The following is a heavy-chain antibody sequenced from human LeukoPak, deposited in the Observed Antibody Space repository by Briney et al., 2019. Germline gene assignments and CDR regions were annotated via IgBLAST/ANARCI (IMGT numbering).Heavy chain of an antibody. Sequence: RTGGSLSLSCAASGFTFSDYSMNWVRQAPGKGLEWVSSISAGSNYIYYGDSVKGRFTISRDNAKNSLYLQMSSLRAEDTAVYYCARDASTRCYLCEVDYRGQGTLVTVSS. CDR2: ISAGSNYI. CDR3: ARDASTRCYLCEVDY. CDR1: GFTFSDYS. D-gene: IGHD2-2*01. J-gene: IGHJ4*02. V-gene: IGHV3-21*01.